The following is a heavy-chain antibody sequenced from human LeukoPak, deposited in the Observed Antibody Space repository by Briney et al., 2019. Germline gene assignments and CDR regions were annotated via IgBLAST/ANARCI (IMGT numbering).Heavy chain of an antibody. CDR2: ISGSGGST. CDR1: GFTFSSYD. V-gene: IGHV3-23*01. Sequence: GGSLRLSCAASGFTFSSYDMSWVRQAPGKGLEWVSAISGSGGSTYYADSVKGRFTISRDNSKNTLYLQMNSLRAEDTAVYYCAKSLLYGPGGMDVWGKGTTVTVSS. CDR3: AKSLLYGPGGMDV. D-gene: IGHD3-16*01. J-gene: IGHJ6*04.